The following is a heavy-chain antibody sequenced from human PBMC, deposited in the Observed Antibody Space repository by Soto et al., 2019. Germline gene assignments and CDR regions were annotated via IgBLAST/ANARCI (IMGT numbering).Heavy chain of an antibody. CDR2: ISGSGGST. D-gene: IGHD3-10*01. Sequence: EVQLLESGGGLVQPGGSLRLSCAASGFTFSSYAMSWVRQAPGKGLEWVSAISGSGGSTYYADSVKGRFTISRDNSKNALYLQMNYLRAEDTAVYYCAKSRRYYDGSASYGFYCYFDLWGRGTLVTVSS. V-gene: IGHV3-23*01. CDR3: AKSRRYYDGSASYGFYCYFDL. CDR1: GFTFSSYA. J-gene: IGHJ2*01.